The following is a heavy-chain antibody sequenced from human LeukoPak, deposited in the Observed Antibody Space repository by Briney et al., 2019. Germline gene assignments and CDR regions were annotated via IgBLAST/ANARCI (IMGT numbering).Heavy chain of an antibody. D-gene: IGHD2-15*01. V-gene: IGHV3-53*01. CDR1: GFTVSSNY. Sequence: GGSLRLSCAASGFTVSSNYMSWVRQAPGKGLEWVSVIYSGGSTYYADSVKGRFTISRDNSKNTLYLQMNSLRAEDTAVYYCAKRSAFNYGYFDFWGQGTLVTVSS. J-gene: IGHJ4*02. CDR3: AKRSAFNYGYFDF. CDR2: IYSGGST.